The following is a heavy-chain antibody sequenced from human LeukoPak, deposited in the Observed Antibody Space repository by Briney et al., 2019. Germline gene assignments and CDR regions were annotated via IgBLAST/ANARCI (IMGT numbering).Heavy chain of an antibody. D-gene: IGHD6-13*01. J-gene: IGHJ6*02. Sequence: PAGSLRLSCAASGFTFSSYSMNWVRQAPGKGLEWVSSISSSSSYIYYADSVKGRFTISRDNAKNSLYLQMNSLRAEDTAVYYCARDLAAAVGGYYYYGMDVWGQGTTVTVSS. CDR3: ARDLAAAVGGYYYYGMDV. V-gene: IGHV3-21*01. CDR1: GFTFSSYS. CDR2: ISSSSSYI.